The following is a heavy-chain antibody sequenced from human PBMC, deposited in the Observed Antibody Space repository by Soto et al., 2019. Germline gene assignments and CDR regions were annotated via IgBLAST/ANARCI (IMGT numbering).Heavy chain of an antibody. CDR3: ARMAPPLVVVPAAWYYMDV. J-gene: IGHJ6*03. Sequence: ESGPTLVNPTQTLTLTCTFSGFSLSTSGMCVSWIRQPPGKALEWLARIDWDDDKYYSTSLKTRLTISKDTSKNQVVLTMTNMDPVDTATYYCARMAPPLVVVPAAWYYMDVWGKGTTVTVSS. CDR2: IDWDDDK. CDR1: GFSLSTSGMC. D-gene: IGHD2-2*01. V-gene: IGHV2-70*11.